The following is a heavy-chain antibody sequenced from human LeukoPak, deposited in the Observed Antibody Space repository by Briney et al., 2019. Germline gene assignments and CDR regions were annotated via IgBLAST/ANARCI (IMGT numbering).Heavy chain of an antibody. J-gene: IGHJ4*02. V-gene: IGHV4-59*01. D-gene: IGHD5-24*01. Sequence: SETLSLTCTVSDGSISTYYWSWIRQPPGKGLEWIGHVYYTGSTNYNPSLKSRVTISVDTSKNQISLKLSSVTAADTAVYYCARTSGDGYNFLDYWGQGTLVTVSS. CDR3: ARTSGDGYNFLDY. CDR2: VYYTGST. CDR1: DGSISTYY.